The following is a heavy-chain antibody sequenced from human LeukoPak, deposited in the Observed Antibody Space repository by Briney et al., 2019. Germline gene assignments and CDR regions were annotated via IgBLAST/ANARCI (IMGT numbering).Heavy chain of an antibody. D-gene: IGHD3-22*01. CDR1: AYTFTGYY. J-gene: IGHJ4*02. CDR2: INPNSGGT. Sequence: ASVEVSCKASAYTFTGYYMHWVRQAPGQGLEWMGWINPNSGGTNYAQKFQGRVTMTRDTSISTAYMELSRLRSDDTAVYYCARDPNYYDSSGYSSSDYWGQGTLVTVSS. CDR3: ARDPNYYDSSGYSSSDY. V-gene: IGHV1-2*02.